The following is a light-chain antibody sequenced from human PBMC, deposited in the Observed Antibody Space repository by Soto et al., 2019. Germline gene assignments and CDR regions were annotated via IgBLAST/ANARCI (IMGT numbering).Light chain of an antibody. CDR3: CSYSISTAYL. Sequence: QSALAQPASVSGSPGQSITVSCTGTSSDVGGHNLLSWYQQHPGKAPKAIIYEAYRRPSGVSPRFSGSKSGNTASLTISGLQAEDEADYYCCSYSISTAYLFGTGTKVTVL. J-gene: IGLJ1*01. CDR1: SSDVGGHNL. CDR2: EAY. V-gene: IGLV2-14*02.